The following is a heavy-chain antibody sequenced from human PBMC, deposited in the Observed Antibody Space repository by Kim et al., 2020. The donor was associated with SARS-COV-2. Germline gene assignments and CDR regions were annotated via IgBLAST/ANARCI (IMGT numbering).Heavy chain of an antibody. D-gene: IGHD1-26*01. CDR2: VASDGRVQ. V-gene: IGHV3-30*03. Sequence: GGSLRLSCVASGFSFSNYGMHWVRQAPGKGLEWVAVVASDGRVQVYASSVKGRFTISRDNSKNTLYLQMNSLRSEDTAVYYCAREASFEDWYYDLWDRG. J-gene: IGHJ2*01. CDR3: AREASFEDWYYDL. CDR1: GFSFSNYG.